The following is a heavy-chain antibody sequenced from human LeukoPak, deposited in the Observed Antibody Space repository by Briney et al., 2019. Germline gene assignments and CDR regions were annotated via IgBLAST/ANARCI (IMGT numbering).Heavy chain of an antibody. CDR3: AREIYHQLGLYYYHYMDV. V-gene: IGHV4-4*07. Sequence: ASETLSLTCTVSGGSISSYSWSWIRQPAGKGLEWIGRVYSSGSTNYNPSLKSRVTMSVDTSKNQLSLKLNSVTAADTAVYYCAREIYHQLGLYYYHYMDVWGKGTTVTVSS. D-gene: IGHD3-16*01. J-gene: IGHJ6*03. CDR1: GGSISSYS. CDR2: VYSSGST.